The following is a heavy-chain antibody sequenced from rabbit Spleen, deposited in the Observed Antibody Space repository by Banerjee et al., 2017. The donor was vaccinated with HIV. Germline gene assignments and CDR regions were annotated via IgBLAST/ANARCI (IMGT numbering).Heavy chain of an antibody. D-gene: IGHD1-1*01. CDR2: INIVTGKD. CDR3: ARGYSEIYLDL. V-gene: IGHV1S40*01. Sequence: QSLEKSGGGLVKPEGSLTLTCKASGVSFSDKDVMCWVRQAPGKGLEWIACINIVTGKDVCATWVKGRFIMSRTSSTTVTLQMTSLTASDTATYICARGYSEIYLDLWGQGTLVTVS. J-gene: IGHJ4*01. CDR1: GVSFSDKDV.